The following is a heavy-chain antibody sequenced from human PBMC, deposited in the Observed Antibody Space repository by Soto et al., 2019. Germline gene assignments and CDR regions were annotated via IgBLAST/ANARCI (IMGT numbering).Heavy chain of an antibody. Sequence: QVQLVQSGAEVKKPGSSVKVSCKASGGTFSSYAISWVRQAPGQGLEWMGGIIPIFGTANYAQKFQGRVTITAEKSTSTAYMELSSLRSEDTAVYYCARAHPDYDILTGYYRYYYGMDVWGQGTTVTVSS. CDR2: IIPIFGTA. CDR3: ARAHPDYDILTGYYRYYYGMDV. J-gene: IGHJ6*02. D-gene: IGHD3-9*01. CDR1: GGTFSSYA. V-gene: IGHV1-69*06.